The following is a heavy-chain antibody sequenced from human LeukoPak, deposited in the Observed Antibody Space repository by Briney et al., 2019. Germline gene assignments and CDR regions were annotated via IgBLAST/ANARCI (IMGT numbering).Heavy chain of an antibody. CDR2: IYYSGST. Sequence: SETLSLTCTVPGGSISSYYWSWIRQPPGKGLEWIGYIYYSGSTNYNPSLKSRVTISVDTSKNQFSLKLSSVTAVDTAVYYCARGYYGSGSYAFDIWGQGTMVTVSS. CDR3: ARGYYGSGSYAFDI. D-gene: IGHD3-10*01. CDR1: GGSISSYY. V-gene: IGHV4-59*01. J-gene: IGHJ3*02.